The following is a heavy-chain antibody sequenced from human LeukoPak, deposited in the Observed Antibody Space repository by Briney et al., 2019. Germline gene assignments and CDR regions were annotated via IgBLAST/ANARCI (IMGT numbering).Heavy chain of an antibody. D-gene: IGHD5-24*01. J-gene: IGHJ4*02. CDR2: LNPNSGDT. CDR1: GYTFTAYY. CDR3: ARGRNIEMTTMSGGSDY. V-gene: IGHV1-2*02. Sequence: ASVEVSCKASGYTFTAYYMHWVRQAPGQGLEWMGWLNPNSGDTNYAQKFQGRVSMTRDTSISTAYMDLSDLRSDDTAVYYCARGRNIEMTTMSGGSDYWGQGTLVTVSS.